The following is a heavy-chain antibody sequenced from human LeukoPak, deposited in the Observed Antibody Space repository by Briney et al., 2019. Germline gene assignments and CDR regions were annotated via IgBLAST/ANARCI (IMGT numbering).Heavy chain of an antibody. CDR1: GGSISSGGYY. V-gene: IGHV4-31*03. J-gene: IGHJ4*02. CDR2: IYYSGST. CDR3: AAFPRRIAAAGTDY. D-gene: IGHD6-13*01. Sequence: PSETLSLTCTVSGGSISSGGYYWSWLRQHPGKGLEWIGYIYYSGSTYYNPSLKSRVTISVDTSKNQFSLKLSSVTAADTAVYYCAAFPRRIAAAGTDYWGQGTLVTVSS.